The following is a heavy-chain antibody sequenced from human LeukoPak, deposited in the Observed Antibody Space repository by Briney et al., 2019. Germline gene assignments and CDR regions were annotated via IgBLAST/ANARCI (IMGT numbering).Heavy chain of an antibody. CDR3: ARTEAWELLPGDY. V-gene: IGHV3-7*01. CDR2: IKQDGSEK. J-gene: IGHJ4*02. CDR1: GFTFSSYW. D-gene: IGHD1-26*01. Sequence: PGGSLRLSCAASGFTFSSYWMSWVRQAPGKGLEWVANIKQDGSEKYYVDSVKGRFTISRDNAKNTLYLQMNSLRAEDTAVYYCARTEAWELLPGDYWGQGTLVTVSS.